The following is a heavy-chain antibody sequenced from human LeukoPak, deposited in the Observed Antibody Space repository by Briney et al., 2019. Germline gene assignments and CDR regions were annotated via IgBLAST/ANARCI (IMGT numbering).Heavy chain of an antibody. D-gene: IGHD6-19*01. J-gene: IGHJ4*02. CDR1: GGSFSGYY. V-gene: IGHV4-34*01. Sequence: SETLSLTCAVYGGSFSGYYWSWIRQPPGKGLEWIGEINHSGSTNYNPSLKSRVTISVDTSKNQFSLKLSSVTAADTAVYYCARGPIIAVAGSSGFDHWGQGTLVTVSS. CDR2: INHSGST. CDR3: ARGPIIAVAGSSGFDH.